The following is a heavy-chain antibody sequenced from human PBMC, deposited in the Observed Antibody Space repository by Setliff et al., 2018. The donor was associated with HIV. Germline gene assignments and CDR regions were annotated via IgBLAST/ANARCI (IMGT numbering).Heavy chain of an antibody. CDR1: GGTFSSYA. J-gene: IGHJ6*03. D-gene: IGHD3-9*01. Sequence: ASVKVSCKASGGTFSSYAISWVRQAPGQGLEWMGGIIPIFGTANYAQKFQGRVTITTDESTSTAYMELSSLRSDDTAVYYCARDYRTTDILSSGYMDVWGKGTTVTVSS. V-gene: IGHV1-69*05. CDR2: IIPIFGTA. CDR3: ARDYRTTDILSSGYMDV.